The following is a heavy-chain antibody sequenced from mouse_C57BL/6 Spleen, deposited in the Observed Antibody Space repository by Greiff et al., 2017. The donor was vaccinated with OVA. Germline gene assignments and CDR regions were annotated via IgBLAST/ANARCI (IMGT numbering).Heavy chain of an antibody. CDR2: ISGGGGNT. CDR3: ARPPIGFDYGSSHWYFDV. CDR1: GFTFSSYT. D-gene: IGHD1-1*01. Sequence: EVKVVESGGGLVNPGGSLKLSCAASGFTFSSYTMSWVRQTPEKRLEWVATISGGGGNTYYPDSVKGRFTISRDNAKNTLYLQMSSLRSEDTALYYCARPPIGFDYGSSHWYFDVWGTGTTVTVSS. V-gene: IGHV5-9*01. J-gene: IGHJ1*03.